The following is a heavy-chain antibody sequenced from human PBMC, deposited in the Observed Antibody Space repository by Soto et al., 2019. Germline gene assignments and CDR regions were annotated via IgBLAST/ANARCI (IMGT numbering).Heavy chain of an antibody. CDR1: GFSITSYA. Sequence: EVNLLESGGGLLQPGGSLRLSCVASGFSITSYAMAWVRQAPGMGLEWVCTVTLSGDYTYYADPVKGRFTISRDNSKNTVYLQLSSLRADDTAVYYCARVGYGDLAQWGQGTWVTVSS. CDR2: VTLSGDYT. CDR3: ARVGYGDLAQ. V-gene: IGHV3-23*01. D-gene: IGHD4-17*01. J-gene: IGHJ4*02.